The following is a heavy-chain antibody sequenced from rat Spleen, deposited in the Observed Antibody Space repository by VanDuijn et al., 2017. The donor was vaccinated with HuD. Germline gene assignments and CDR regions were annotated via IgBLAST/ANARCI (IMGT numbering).Heavy chain of an antibody. Sequence: QVQLKESGPGLVQPSQTLSLTCTVSGFSLTIYSVHWVRQPPGKGLEWMGRMRHNGDTSYNSCLRSRLSIRRDTSKNQVFLKMNNRQTDETGTYYWTRDWTTGIFAYVIDAWGQGASVTVSS. CDR3: TRDWTTGIFAYVIDA. D-gene: IGHD1-9*01. CDR1: GFSLTIYS. J-gene: IGHJ4*01. CDR2: MRHNGDT. V-gene: IGHV2-63*01.